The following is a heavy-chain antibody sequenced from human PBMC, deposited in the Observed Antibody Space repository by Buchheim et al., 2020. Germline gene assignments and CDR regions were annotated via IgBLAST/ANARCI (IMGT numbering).Heavy chain of an antibody. J-gene: IGHJ4*02. V-gene: IGHV3-33*05. CDR2: ISYDGSSK. D-gene: IGHD3-16*02. CDR3: ARDREDYLWGSYRSLGY. CDR1: GFTFSTYG. Sequence: QVQLVESGGGVVQPGRSLRLSCAASGFTFSTYGMHWVRQAPGKGLEWVAVISYDGSSKFYVDSVKGRFTISRDNSKNTLYLQLNGLRAEDTAVYYCARDREDYLWGSYRSLGYWGQGTL.